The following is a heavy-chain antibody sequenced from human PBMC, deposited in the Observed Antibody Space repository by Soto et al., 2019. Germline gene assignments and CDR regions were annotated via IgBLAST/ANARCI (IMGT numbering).Heavy chain of an antibody. V-gene: IGHV4-30-4*01. CDR3: ARTDGYNYPWYFDY. J-gene: IGHJ4*02. CDR1: GGSISSGDYY. CDR2: IYYSGST. D-gene: IGHD1-1*01. Sequence: QVQLQESGPGLVKPSQTLSLTCTVSGGSISSGDYYWSWIRQPPGKGLEWIGYIYYSGSTYYNPSLKSRVTIPVDTSKNQFSLELGSVTAADTAVYYCARTDGYNYPWYFDYWGQGTLVTVSS.